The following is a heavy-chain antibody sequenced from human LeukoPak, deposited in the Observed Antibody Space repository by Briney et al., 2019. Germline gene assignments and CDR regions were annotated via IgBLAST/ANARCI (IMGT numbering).Heavy chain of an antibody. CDR1: GDSIGSNY. CDR3: ARWFGRLDY. D-gene: IGHD3-10*01. J-gene: IGHJ4*02. V-gene: IGHV4-59*01. Sequence: PSETLSLTCTVSGDSIGSNYWSWIRQPPGKGLEWIGYVYFTGTAKYNPSLESRVTISIDISKNQFFLTLSSVTAADTAVYYCARWFGRLDYWGQGTLVTVSS. CDR2: VYFTGTA.